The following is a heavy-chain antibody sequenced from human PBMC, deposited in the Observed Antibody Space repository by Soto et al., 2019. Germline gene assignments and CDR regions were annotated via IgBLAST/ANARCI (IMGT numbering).Heavy chain of an antibody. CDR1: GFTFSTYW. D-gene: IGHD3-3*01. V-gene: IGHV3-74*01. CDR2: INSDASHT. Sequence: GGSLRLSCAASGFTFSTYWMHGIRQVPGKGLEWVSRINSDASHTYYADSVKGRFTISGDNAKNTLHLEMNSLRAEDTAVYYCAREVNVGYDFWSGYYRPYYYGMDVWGQGTTVTVSS. CDR3: AREVNVGYDFWSGYYRPYYYGMDV. J-gene: IGHJ6*02.